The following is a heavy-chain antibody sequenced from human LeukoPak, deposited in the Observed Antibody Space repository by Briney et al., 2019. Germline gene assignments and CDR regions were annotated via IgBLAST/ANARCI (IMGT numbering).Heavy chain of an antibody. CDR3: ARGRRGSYYYYYYMDV. J-gene: IGHJ6*03. V-gene: IGHV4-34*01. CDR1: GGSFSGYY. D-gene: IGHD1-26*01. CDR2: INHSGST. Sequence: SETLSLTCAVYGGSFSGYYWSWIRQPPGKGLAWIGEINHSGSTNYNPSLKSRVTISVDTSKNQFSLKLSSVTAAHTAVYYCARGRRGSYYYYYYMDVWGKGTTVTVSS.